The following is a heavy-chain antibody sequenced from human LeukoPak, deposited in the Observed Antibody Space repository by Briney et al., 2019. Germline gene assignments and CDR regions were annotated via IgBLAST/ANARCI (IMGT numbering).Heavy chain of an antibody. CDR2: IYYRGST. V-gene: IGHV4-59*12. D-gene: IGHD1-26*01. CDR3: ARDRSYGAEYFQH. CDR1: GGSISSYY. Sequence: SETLSLTCTVSGGSISSYYWSWIRQPPGEGLEWNGYIYYRGSTKYNPSRKRRVTISVDTSKDLFSLKLSSVTAADTAVYYCARDRSYGAEYFQHWGQGTLVTVSS. J-gene: IGHJ1*01.